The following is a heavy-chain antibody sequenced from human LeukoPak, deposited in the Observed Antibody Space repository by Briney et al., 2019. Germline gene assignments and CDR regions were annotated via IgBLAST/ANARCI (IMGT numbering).Heavy chain of an antibody. CDR1: GFTVSSNY. V-gene: IGHV3-7*01. CDR3: ARSWGLTITSCHDY. D-gene: IGHD2-2*01. CDR2: IRQDGSEK. Sequence: GGSLRLSCAVSGFTVSSNYMAWVRQAPGKGLEWVANIRQDGSEKYYVDSVMGRFTISRDNAKNSLSLQMNSLRAEDTAVYFCARSWGLTITSCHDYWGQGTLVTVSS. J-gene: IGHJ4*02.